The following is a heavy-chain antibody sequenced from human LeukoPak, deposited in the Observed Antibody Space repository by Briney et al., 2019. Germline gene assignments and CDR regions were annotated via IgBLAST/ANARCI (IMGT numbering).Heavy chain of an antibody. Sequence: GGSLRLSCAASGFTFSNYAMNWVRQAPGKGLEWVAVIWYDGSNKYYADSVKGRSTISRDNSKNTLYLQMNSLRAEDTAVYYCARAPDYGGNSEGYFDYWGQGTLVTVSS. V-gene: IGHV3-33*01. J-gene: IGHJ4*02. CDR3: ARAPDYGGNSEGYFDY. CDR1: GFTFSNYA. D-gene: IGHD4-23*01. CDR2: IWYDGSNK.